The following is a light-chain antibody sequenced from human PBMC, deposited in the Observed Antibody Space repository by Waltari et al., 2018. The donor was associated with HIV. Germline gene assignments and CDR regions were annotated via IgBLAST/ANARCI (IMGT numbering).Light chain of an antibody. CDR1: SSDVGAYDR. V-gene: IGLV2-18*02. CDR2: EVI. J-gene: IGLJ1*01. Sequence: QSALTQPPSVSGSPGQSVTISCTGTSSDVGAYDRISWYHQPPGPAPKLMIYEVIYRPSGVPDRFSGSKSGNTASLTISVLQAEDEGDYYCSSYTSSNIYVFGTATTVTVL. CDR3: SSYTSSNIYV.